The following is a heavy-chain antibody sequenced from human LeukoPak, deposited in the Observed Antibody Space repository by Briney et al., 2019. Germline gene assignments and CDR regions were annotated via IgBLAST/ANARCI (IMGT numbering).Heavy chain of an antibody. Sequence: GGPVRLPCTSCVFTYYRYGVHCLRHSPGKAVDWVAVIWYDGSKKYYADSVKGRFTISRDNAKNTLYLQMNSLRAEDTAVYYCAKTSRIAAAGFPYWGQGTLVTVSS. D-gene: IGHD6-13*01. V-gene: IGHV3-33*06. J-gene: IGHJ4*02. CDR1: VFTYYRYG. CDR2: IWYDGSKK. CDR3: AKTSRIAAAGFPY.